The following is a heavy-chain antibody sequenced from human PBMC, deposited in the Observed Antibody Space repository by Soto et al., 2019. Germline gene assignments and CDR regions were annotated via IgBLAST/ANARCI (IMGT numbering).Heavy chain of an antibody. CDR1: GFTFSDYY. Sequence: GGSLRLSCAASGFTFSDYYMSWIRQAPGKGLEWVSYISSSGTTIYYADSVKGQFTISRDNAKNSLYLQMNSLRAEDTAVYYCARGGRDCSGGSCYPWFDPWGQGTLVTVSS. V-gene: IGHV3-11*01. D-gene: IGHD2-15*01. CDR2: ISSSGTTI. CDR3: ARGGRDCSGGSCYPWFDP. J-gene: IGHJ5*02.